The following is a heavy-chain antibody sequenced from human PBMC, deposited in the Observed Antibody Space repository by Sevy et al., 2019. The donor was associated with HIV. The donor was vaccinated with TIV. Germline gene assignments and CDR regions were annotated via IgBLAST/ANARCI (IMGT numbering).Heavy chain of an antibody. Sequence: GGSLRLSCAASGFTFSSYAMHWVRQAPGKGLEWVAVISYDGSNKYYADSVKGRFTISRDNSKNTLNLQMNSLRAEDTAVYYCARDPTTVTTYYFDYWGQGTLVTVSS. CDR2: ISYDGSNK. CDR1: GFTFSSYA. D-gene: IGHD4-17*01. J-gene: IGHJ4*02. V-gene: IGHV3-30-3*01. CDR3: ARDPTTVTTYYFDY.